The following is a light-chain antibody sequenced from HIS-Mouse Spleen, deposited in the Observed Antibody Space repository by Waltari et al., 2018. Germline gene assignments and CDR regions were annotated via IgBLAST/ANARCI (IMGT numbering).Light chain of an antibody. CDR3: QSADSSGTYIWV. J-gene: IGLJ3*02. Sequence: SYELTQPPSVSVSPGQTARITCSGAALPKQYAYWYQQKPGQAPVLVIYKDSERPSGIPERFSGSSSGTTVTLTISGVQAEDEADYYCQSADSSGTYIWVFGGGTKLTVL. CDR1: ALPKQY. CDR2: KDS. V-gene: IGLV3-25*03.